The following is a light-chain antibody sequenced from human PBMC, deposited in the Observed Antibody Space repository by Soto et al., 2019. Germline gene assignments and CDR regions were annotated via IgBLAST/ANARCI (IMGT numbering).Light chain of an antibody. CDR1: QSISRW. CDR2: KAS. Sequence: DIQMTQAPSTLSASVGDRVTITCRASQSISRWLACYQQKPGKAPKLLIYKASSLESGVPSRFSGSGSGTEFTLPISSLQPEDFATYYCQQYNSYSHTFGQGTKLEIK. CDR3: QQYNSYSHT. V-gene: IGKV1-5*03. J-gene: IGKJ2*01.